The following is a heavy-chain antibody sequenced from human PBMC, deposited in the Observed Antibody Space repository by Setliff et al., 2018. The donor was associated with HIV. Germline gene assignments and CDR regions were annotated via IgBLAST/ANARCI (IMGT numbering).Heavy chain of an antibody. CDR3: ARDATRGGDMDV. J-gene: IGHJ6*03. V-gene: IGHV3-74*01. CDR1: GYNFGIYW. D-gene: IGHD2-15*01. CDR2: INSDGSGT. Sequence: PGGSLRLSCAASGYNFGIYWMHWVRQVPGKGLVWVSHINSDGSGTKYADSVKGRFTMSRDNAKNTLYLQMNSLRAEDTAIYCARDATRGGDMDVWGKGITVTVSS.